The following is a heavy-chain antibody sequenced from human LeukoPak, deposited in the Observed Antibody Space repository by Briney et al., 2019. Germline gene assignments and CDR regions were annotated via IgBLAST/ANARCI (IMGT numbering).Heavy chain of an antibody. V-gene: IGHV4-39*01. CDR2: IYYSGRT. Sequence: SETLSLTCTVSGGSISSSSYYWGWIRQPPGKGLEWIGSIYYSGRTYYNPSLKSRVTISVDTSKKQFPLMLRCVTPADTPLSFCARQTIRYFDYWGQGTLVSVFS. D-gene: IGHD1-14*01. CDR3: ARQTIRYFDY. CDR1: GGSISSSSYY. J-gene: IGHJ4*02.